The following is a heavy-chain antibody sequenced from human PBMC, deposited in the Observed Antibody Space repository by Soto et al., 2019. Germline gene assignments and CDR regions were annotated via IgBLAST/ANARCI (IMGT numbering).Heavy chain of an antibody. Sequence: QVQLVQSGAEVKKPGASVRVSCKASGFSITNYHMHLVRQAPGQGLEWMGVITPLGGATTYAQKFQGRVTMTADMSTSNVNMDLSSLRSDDTAVYYCAREIVGAISRSDALDICGQGTMVTVSS. J-gene: IGHJ3*02. CDR1: GFSITNYH. CDR2: ITPLGGAT. V-gene: IGHV1-46*01. D-gene: IGHD1-26*01. CDR3: AREIVGAISRSDALDI.